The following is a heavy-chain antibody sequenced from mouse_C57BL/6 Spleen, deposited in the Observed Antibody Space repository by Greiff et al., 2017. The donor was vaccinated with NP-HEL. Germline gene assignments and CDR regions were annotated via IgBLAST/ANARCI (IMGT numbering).Heavy chain of an antibody. Sequence: VQLQQSGPGLVQPSQSLSITCTVSGFSLTSYGVHWVRQSPGKGLEWLGVIWSGGSTDYNAAFISRLSISKDNSKSQVFFKMNSLQADDTAIYYCARNSHDGPSAWFAYWGQGTLVTVSA. CDR1: GFSLTSYG. D-gene: IGHD2-3*01. J-gene: IGHJ3*01. CDR3: ARNSHDGPSAWFAY. CDR2: IWSGGST. V-gene: IGHV2-2*01.